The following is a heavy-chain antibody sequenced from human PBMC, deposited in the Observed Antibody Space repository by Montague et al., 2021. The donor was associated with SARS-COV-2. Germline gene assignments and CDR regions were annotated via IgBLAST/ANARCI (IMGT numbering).Heavy chain of an antibody. J-gene: IGHJ5*02. CDR2: IYYAGXT. V-gene: IGHV4-61*01. D-gene: IGHD3-10*01. CDR1: GDSVSSGIYY. Sequence: SETLSLTCTVSGDSVSSGIYYWSWIRQPPEKGLEWIGYIYYAGXTXYXXXXQXRVTISVDTSKNQFSLRLSTVTAADTAIYYCARMGPSHYSPCGECYPWVRDWFDPWGQGTPVIVSS. CDR3: ARMGPSHYSPCGECYPWVRDWFDP.